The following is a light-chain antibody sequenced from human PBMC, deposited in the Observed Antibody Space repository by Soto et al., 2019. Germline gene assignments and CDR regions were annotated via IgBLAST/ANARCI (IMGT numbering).Light chain of an antibody. Sequence: EIVMTQSPATLSVSPGERVTLSCRASESVGSNLAWYQQIPGQAPRLLMYGASTRATGIPARFSGSGSGTDFTLTISRLEPEDFAVYYCQQYGSSPITFGQGTRLEIK. CDR2: GAS. V-gene: IGKV3-15*01. J-gene: IGKJ5*01. CDR1: ESVGSN. CDR3: QQYGSSPIT.